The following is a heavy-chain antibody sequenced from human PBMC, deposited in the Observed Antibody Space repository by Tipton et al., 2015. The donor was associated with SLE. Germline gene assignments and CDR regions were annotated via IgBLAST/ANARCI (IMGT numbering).Heavy chain of an antibody. CDR1: GGSISSSSYY. J-gene: IGHJ4*02. CDR3: ARAHNWNYVGD. V-gene: IGHV4-39*07. CDR2: INHSGST. D-gene: IGHD1-7*01. Sequence: TLSLTCTVSGGSISSSSYYWGWIRQPPGKGLEWIGEINHSGSTNYNPSLKSRVTISVDTSKNQFSLKLSSVTAADTAVYYCARAHNWNYVGDWGQGTLVTVSS.